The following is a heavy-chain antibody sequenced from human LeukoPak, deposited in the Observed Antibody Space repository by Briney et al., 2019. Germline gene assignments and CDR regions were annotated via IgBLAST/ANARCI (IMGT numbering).Heavy chain of an antibody. Sequence: ASVKVSCKASGYTFTGYYMHWVRQAPGQGLEWMGRINPNSGGTNYAQKFQGRVTMTRDTSISTAYMELSRLRSDDTAVYYCATLDTYYYDSSGWSDYWGQGTLVTVSS. CDR3: ATLDTYYYDSSGWSDY. D-gene: IGHD3-22*01. CDR2: INPNSGGT. J-gene: IGHJ4*02. V-gene: IGHV1-2*06. CDR1: GYTFTGYY.